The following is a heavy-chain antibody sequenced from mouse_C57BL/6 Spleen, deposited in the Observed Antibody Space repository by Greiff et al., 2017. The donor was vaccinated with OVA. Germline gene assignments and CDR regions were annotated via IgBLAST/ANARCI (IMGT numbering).Heavy chain of an antibody. CDR2: INPNNGGT. CDR3: ARSSYDGPWFAY. J-gene: IGHJ3*01. V-gene: IGHV1-26*01. Sequence: EVQLQQSGPELVKPGASVKISCKASGYTFTDYYMNWVKQSHGKSLEWIGDINPNNGGTSYNQKFKGKATLTVDKSSSTAYMELRSLTSEDSAVYYCARSSYDGPWFAYWGQGTLVTVSA. D-gene: IGHD2-3*01. CDR1: GYTFTDYY.